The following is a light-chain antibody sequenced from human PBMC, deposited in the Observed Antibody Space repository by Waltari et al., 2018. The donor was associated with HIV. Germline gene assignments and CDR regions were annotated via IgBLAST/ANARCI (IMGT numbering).Light chain of an antibody. J-gene: IGKJ4*01. CDR3: QQRSDSPPST. Sequence: EIVLTQSPATLSSSPGETATLSCRASQSVGSYLAWYQQKPGRAPRLLIYDAINRATGIPARFSGSGSGTDFTLTISSLEPEDFAVYYCQQRSDSPPSTFGGGTKVEI. V-gene: IGKV3-11*01. CDR2: DAI. CDR1: QSVGSY.